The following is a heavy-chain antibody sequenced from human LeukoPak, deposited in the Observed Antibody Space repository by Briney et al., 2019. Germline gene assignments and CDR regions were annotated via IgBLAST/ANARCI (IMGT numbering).Heavy chain of an antibody. J-gene: IGHJ4*02. Sequence: GGSLRLSCAASGFTFSSYSMNWVRQAPGKGLEWVSSISSSSSYIYYADSVKGRFTISRDNAKNSLYLQMNRLRDEDTAVYYCARGSDILTGYYSYWGQGTLVAVSS. D-gene: IGHD3-9*01. V-gene: IGHV3-21*01. CDR1: GFTFSSYS. CDR2: ISSSSSYI. CDR3: ARGSDILTGYYSY.